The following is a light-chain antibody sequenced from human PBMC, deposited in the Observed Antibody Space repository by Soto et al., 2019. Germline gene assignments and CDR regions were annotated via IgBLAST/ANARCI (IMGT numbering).Light chain of an antibody. V-gene: IGKV1-33*01. CDR3: QHYDSLART. J-gene: IGKJ4*01. Sequence: DIEMTQSPSSLSASVGDRVIITCRASHDINDYLNWYQQEPGKAPKFLIHDASNLETGVPSRFRGSGFGTEFNFTNCSRKPEDVATDYCQHYDSLARTFGGGTRVEIK. CDR2: DAS. CDR1: HDINDY.